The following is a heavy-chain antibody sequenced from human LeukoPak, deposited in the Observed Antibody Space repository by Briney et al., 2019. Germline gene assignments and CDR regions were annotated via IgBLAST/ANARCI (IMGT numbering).Heavy chain of an antibody. Sequence: GGSLRLSCAASGFTFSSYAMHWVRQAPGKGLEWVAVISYDGSNKYYADSVKGRFTISRDNSKNTLYLQMNSLRAEDTAVYYCARAKESYYYGSGGPVNYWGQGTLVTVSS. CDR1: GFTFSSYA. D-gene: IGHD3-10*01. J-gene: IGHJ4*02. CDR2: ISYDGSNK. CDR3: ARAKESYYYGSGGPVNY. V-gene: IGHV3-30-3*01.